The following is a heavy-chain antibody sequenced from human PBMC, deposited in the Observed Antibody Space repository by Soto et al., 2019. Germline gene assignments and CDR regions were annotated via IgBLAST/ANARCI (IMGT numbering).Heavy chain of an antibody. CDR1: GYIFVNYG. J-gene: IGHJ4*02. Sequence: QVQLVQSEAEVKKPGASVKVSCRASGYIFVNYGISWVRQAPGQGLEWMGWISAYNGNTKYAQEFQGRVTMTRDTSTSTAYRELGSLRSDDTAVYYCARDNDVFTGYSLDYWGQGTLVTVSS. CDR2: ISAYNGNT. V-gene: IGHV1-18*01. CDR3: ARDNDVFTGYSLDY. D-gene: IGHD3-9*01.